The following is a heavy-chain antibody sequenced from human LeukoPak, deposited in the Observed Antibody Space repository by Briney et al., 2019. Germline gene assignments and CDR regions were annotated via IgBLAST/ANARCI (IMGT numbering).Heavy chain of an antibody. D-gene: IGHD2-15*01. CDR1: GFTFSGYS. CDR3: ARVIAGAIDY. J-gene: IGHJ4*02. V-gene: IGHV3-7*01. Sequence: PGGSLRLSCAASGFTFSGYSMTWVRQAPGKGLEWVANVAPDGSAQNYVDSLEGRFTISRDNPNNSLYLQMHSLRAEDAAVYYCARVIAGAIDYWGQGTLVTVSS. CDR2: VAPDGSAQ.